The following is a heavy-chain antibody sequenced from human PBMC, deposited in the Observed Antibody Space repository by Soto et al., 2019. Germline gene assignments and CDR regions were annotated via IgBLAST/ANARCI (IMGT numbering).Heavy chain of an antibody. V-gene: IGHV3-7*03. CDR3: ASLEWESSGYADY. Sequence: AESLRLSCAASGFTFGSNWMSWVRQAPGKGLEWVANIKRDGSEKYYVDSVKGRFTISRDNAKNTLYLQMNSLRADDTAVYYCASLEWESSGYADYWGQGTQVTVTS. CDR2: IKRDGSEK. D-gene: IGHD5-12*01. CDR1: GFTFGSNW. J-gene: IGHJ4*02.